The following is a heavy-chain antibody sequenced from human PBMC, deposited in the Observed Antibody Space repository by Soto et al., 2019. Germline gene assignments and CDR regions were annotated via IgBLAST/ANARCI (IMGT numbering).Heavy chain of an antibody. J-gene: IGHJ5*02. Sequence: QVQLVESGGGVVQPGRSLRLSCAASGFTFSSYGMHWVRQAPGKGLEWVAVISYDGSNKYYADSVKGRFTISRDNSKNTLYLQMNSLRAEDTAVYYCAKDHGDGTPGDWFDPWGHGTLVTVSS. V-gene: IGHV3-30*18. D-gene: IGHD1-1*01. CDR1: GFTFSSYG. CDR2: ISYDGSNK. CDR3: AKDHGDGTPGDWFDP.